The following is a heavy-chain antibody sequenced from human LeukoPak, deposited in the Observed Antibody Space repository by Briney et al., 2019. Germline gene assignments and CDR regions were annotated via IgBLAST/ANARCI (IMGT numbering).Heavy chain of an antibody. V-gene: IGHV1-18*01. CDR3: VKGPGSDFWSGSYPFDY. CDR1: GYTFTSYG. CDR2: ISAYNGNT. J-gene: IGHJ4*02. D-gene: IGHD3-3*01. Sequence: GASVKVSCKASGYTFTSYGISWVRQAPGQGLEWMGWISAYNGNTNYAQKLQGRVTMTTDTSTSTAYMELRSLRSDDTAVYYCVKGPGSDFWSGSYPFDYWGQGTLVTVSS.